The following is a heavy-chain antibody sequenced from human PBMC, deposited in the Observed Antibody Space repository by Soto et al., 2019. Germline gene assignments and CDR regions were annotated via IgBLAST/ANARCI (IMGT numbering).Heavy chain of an antibody. V-gene: IGHV4-34*01. CDR1: GGSFSGYY. Sequence: SETLSLTCAVYGGSFSGYYWSWIRQPPGKGLEWIGEINHSGSTNYNPSLKSRVTISVDTSKNQFSLKLSSVTAADTAVYYCASLVSGYVLSVYYYGMDVWGQGTTVTVSS. CDR2: INHSGST. J-gene: IGHJ6*02. CDR3: ASLVSGYVLSVYYYGMDV. D-gene: IGHD5-12*01.